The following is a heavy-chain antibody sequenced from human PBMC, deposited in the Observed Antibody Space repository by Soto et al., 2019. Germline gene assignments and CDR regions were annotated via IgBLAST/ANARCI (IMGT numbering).Heavy chain of an antibody. V-gene: IGHV4-39*01. CDR3: ARGNDFWSGKGSYYYMDV. CDR2: IYYSGST. D-gene: IGHD3-3*01. J-gene: IGHJ6*03. Sequence: PSETLSLTCTVSGGSISSSIYYWGWIRQPPGKGLEWIGSIYYSGSTYYNPSLKSRVTISVDTSKNQFSLKLSSVTAADTAVYYCARGNDFWSGKGSYYYMDVWGKGTTVTVSS. CDR1: GGSISSSIYY.